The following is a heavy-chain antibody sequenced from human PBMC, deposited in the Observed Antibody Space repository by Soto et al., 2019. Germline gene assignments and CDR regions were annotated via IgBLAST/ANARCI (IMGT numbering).Heavy chain of an antibody. V-gene: IGHV1-69*06. CDR2: IIPIFGTA. CDR1: GGTFSSYA. CDR3: ARVPCTNGVCYNSFYYYYYGMDV. D-gene: IGHD2-8*01. J-gene: IGHJ6*02. Sequence: GASVKVSCTASGGTFSSYAISWVRQAPGQGLEWMGGIIPIFGTANYAQKFQGRVTITADKSTSTAYMELSSLRSEDTAVYYCARVPCTNGVCYNSFYYYYYGMDVWGQGTTVTVSS.